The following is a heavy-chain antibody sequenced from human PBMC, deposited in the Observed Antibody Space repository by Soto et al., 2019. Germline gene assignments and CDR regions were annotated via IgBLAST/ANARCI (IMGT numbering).Heavy chain of an antibody. CDR2: INGDGSGT. Sequence: EVQLVESGGGLVQPGGSLRLSCAASGFTFSKYWVHWVRHVPGKGLVWVSRINGDGSGTSYADSVEGRITISRDNAKSMVYMQMNTLRAEYTAVYYCASERFGMYAMDVWGQGTTVTVSS. V-gene: IGHV3-74*01. J-gene: IGHJ6*02. CDR3: ASERFGMYAMDV. CDR1: GFTFSKYW. D-gene: IGHD3-10*01.